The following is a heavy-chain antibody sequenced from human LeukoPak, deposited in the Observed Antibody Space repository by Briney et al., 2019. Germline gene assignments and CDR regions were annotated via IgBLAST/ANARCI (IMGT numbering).Heavy chain of an antibody. CDR3: ATNSGSYFLY. J-gene: IGHJ4*02. CDR1: GYSLTELS. Sequence: ASVKVSCKVSGYSLTELSMDWVRQAPGKGLEWMGGFDPEEDDTIYAQKFQGRVTMTEDTSTDTAYMELSSLRSEDTAVCYCATNSGSYFLYWGQGTLVTVSS. D-gene: IGHD1-26*01. V-gene: IGHV1-24*01. CDR2: FDPEEDDT.